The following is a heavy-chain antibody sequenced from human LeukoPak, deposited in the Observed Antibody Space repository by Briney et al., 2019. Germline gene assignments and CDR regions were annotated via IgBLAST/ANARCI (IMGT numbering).Heavy chain of an antibody. Sequence: PGGSLRLSCAASGFTFDDYAMHWVRQAPGKGLEWVSLISWDGGSTYYADSVKGRFTISRDNSKNSLYLQMNSLRAEDTALYYCAKDPRGVRGVASRYYYYMDVWGKGTTVTVSS. V-gene: IGHV3-43D*03. D-gene: IGHD3-10*01. CDR1: GFTFDDYA. J-gene: IGHJ6*03. CDR2: ISWDGGST. CDR3: AKDPRGVRGVASRYYYYMDV.